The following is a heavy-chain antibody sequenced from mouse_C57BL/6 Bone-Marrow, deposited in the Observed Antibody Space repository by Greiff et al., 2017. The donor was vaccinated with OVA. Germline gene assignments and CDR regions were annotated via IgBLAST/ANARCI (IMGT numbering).Heavy chain of an antibody. CDR2: INPNNGGT. CDR1: GYTFTDYY. D-gene: IGHD2-3*01. J-gene: IGHJ3*01. CDR3: ARGLYDGYFFAY. V-gene: IGHV1-26*01. Sequence: EVQLQQSGPELVKPGASVKISCKASGYTFTDYYMNWVKQSHGKSLEWIGDINPNNGGTSYNQKFKGKATLTVDKSSSTAYMELRSLTSEDSAVYYCARGLYDGYFFAYWGQGTLVTVSA.